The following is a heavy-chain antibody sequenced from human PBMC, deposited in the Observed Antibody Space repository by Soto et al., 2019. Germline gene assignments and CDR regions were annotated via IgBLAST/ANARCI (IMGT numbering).Heavy chain of an antibody. CDR3: ARGAVFFYGVDV. J-gene: IGHJ6*02. V-gene: IGHV3-74*01. Sequence: GGSLRLSCAASGFSFSRYWMYWLRQSPGKGLEWVSRISSDGATASLPDSVEGRFAVSRDNAKSEVFLQMNSLRVDDTGVYFCARGAVFFYGVDVWGLGTTVTVSS. D-gene: IGHD6-19*01. CDR1: GFSFSRYW. CDR2: ISSDGATA.